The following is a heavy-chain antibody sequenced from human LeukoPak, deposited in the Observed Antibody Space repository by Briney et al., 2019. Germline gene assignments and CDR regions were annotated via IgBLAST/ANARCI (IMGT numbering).Heavy chain of an antibody. CDR2: IDPSDSYT. J-gene: IGHJ4*02. Sequence: PGESLKISCQVSGYTFTSHWISRVRQMPGKGLEWMGKIDPSDSYTKYSPSFQGHVTISTDKSITTAYLQWSSLKASDTAMYYCARHVGITSASDYWGQGTLVTVSS. V-gene: IGHV5-10-1*01. CDR1: GYTFTSHW. CDR3: ARHVGITSASDY. D-gene: IGHD3-10*01.